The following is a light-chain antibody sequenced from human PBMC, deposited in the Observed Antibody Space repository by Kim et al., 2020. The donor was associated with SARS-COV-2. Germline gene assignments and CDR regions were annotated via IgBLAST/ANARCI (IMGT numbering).Light chain of an antibody. CDR1: SSDVGAYNY. CDR2: DVN. J-gene: IGLJ3*02. V-gene: IGLV2-14*01. Sequence: QSALTQPASVSGSPGQSITISCTGTSSDVGAYNYVSWYQQHPGKAPKLMIYDVNKRPSGVSNRFSGSKSGNTASLTISGLQADDEADYYCSSYTTITTGVFGGGTKLTVL. CDR3: SSYTTITTGV.